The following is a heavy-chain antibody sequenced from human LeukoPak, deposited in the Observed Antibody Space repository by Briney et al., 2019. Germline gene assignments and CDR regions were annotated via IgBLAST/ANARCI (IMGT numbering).Heavy chain of an antibody. CDR3: ASVYCSSTSCYTGYFDY. CDR1: GYSFTSYW. CDR2: IYPGDSDT. D-gene: IGHD2-2*02. V-gene: IGHV5-51*01. Sequence: GESPKISCKGSGYSFTSYWIGWVRQMPGKGLGWVGIIYPGDSDTRYSPSFQGQVTISADKSISTAYLQWSSLKASDTAMYYCASVYCSSTSCYTGYFDYWGQGTLVTVSS. J-gene: IGHJ4*02.